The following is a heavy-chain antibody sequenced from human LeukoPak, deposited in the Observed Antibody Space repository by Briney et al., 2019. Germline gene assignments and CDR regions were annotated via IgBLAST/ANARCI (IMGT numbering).Heavy chain of an antibody. CDR1: GDSISSYY. CDR2: MYYSGST. D-gene: IGHD3-3*01. V-gene: IGHV4-59*01. CDR3: ARVFRNNWRDGFDP. J-gene: IGHJ5*02. Sequence: SETLSLTCIVSGDSISSYYWSWIRQPPGKGLEWIGYMYYSGSTNYNSSLKSRVTIALDTSKKKFSLKLSSVTAADTAVYYCARVFRNNWRDGFDPWGQGTLVTVSS.